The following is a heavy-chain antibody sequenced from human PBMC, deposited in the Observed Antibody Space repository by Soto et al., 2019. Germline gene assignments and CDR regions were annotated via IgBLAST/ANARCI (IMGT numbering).Heavy chain of an antibody. CDR3: ARGLVVPAAKGLNWFDP. CDR2: IYYSGST. D-gene: IGHD2-2*01. CDR1: GGSISSGGDY. J-gene: IGHJ5*02. Sequence: PLETLSLTSTVAGGSISSGGDYCSWIRQHPGKGLEWIGYIYYSGSTYYNPSLKSRVTISVDTSKNQFSLKLSSATAADTAVYYCARGLVVPAAKGLNWFDPWGQGTLVTVSS. V-gene: IGHV4-31*03.